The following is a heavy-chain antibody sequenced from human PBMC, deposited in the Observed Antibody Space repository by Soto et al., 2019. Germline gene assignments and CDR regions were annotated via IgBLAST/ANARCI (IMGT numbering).Heavy chain of an antibody. CDR3: ARLERLGPNNSGRIDY. CDR1: VYTFTSYV. V-gene: IGHV1-18*01. CDR2: ISAYNGNT. J-gene: IGHJ4*02. Sequence: ASVKVSCKASVYTFTSYVISWVRQAPGQEREWMGWISAYNGNTNYAQKLQGRVTMNKDTSTRKAYMEMRSVGYDDTAVYYCARLERLGPNNSGRIDYWGQGTLVTVSS. D-gene: IGHD6-19*01.